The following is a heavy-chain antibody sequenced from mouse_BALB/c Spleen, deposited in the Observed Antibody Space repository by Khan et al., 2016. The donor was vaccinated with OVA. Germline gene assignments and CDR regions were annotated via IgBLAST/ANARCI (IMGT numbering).Heavy chain of an antibody. Sequence: VQLQQSGPELVKPGASVKMSCKASGYTFTTYVMHWVKQKPGQGLAWIGYINPYNDGINSNENFKVKATLTSDKSSSTAYIELSSLTSEDSECYYCERPYDYGCYFDYWGKGTTRTVPS. V-gene: IGHV1S136*01. CDR1: GYTFTTYV. CDR3: ERPYDYGCYFDY. D-gene: IGHD2-4*01. CDR2: INPYNDGI. J-gene: IGHJ2*01.